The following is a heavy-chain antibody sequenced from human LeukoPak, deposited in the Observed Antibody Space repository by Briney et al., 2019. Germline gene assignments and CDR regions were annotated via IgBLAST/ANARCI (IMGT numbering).Heavy chain of an antibody. Sequence: KSSETLSLTCAVYGGSFSGYYWSWIRQPPGKGLEGIGEINHSGSTNYNPSLKSRVTISVDTSKNQFSLKVSSVPAADTAVYYCARRSGSYLGYWGQGTLVTVSS. D-gene: IGHD1-26*01. CDR2: INHSGST. V-gene: IGHV4-34*01. CDR1: GGSFSGYY. J-gene: IGHJ4*02. CDR3: ARRSGSYLGY.